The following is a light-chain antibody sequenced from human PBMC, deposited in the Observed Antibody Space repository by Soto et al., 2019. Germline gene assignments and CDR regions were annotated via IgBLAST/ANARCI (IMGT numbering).Light chain of an antibody. J-gene: IGLJ1*01. CDR1: SRDIGFYNY. V-gene: IGLV2-14*01. CDR2: EVA. Sequence: QSVLTQPASVSGSPGQSITISCTGTSRDIGFYNYVSWYQQHPGKAPKLIIYEVAKRPSGVSSRFSGSKSGNPASLTISGLQAEDEADYHCSSYTNPGTLYVFGTGTKLTVL. CDR3: SSYTNPGTLYV.